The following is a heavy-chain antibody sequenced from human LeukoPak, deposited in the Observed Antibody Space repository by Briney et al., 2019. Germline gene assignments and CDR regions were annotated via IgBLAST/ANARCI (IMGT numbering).Heavy chain of an antibody. J-gene: IGHJ6*03. CDR2: MYYDGST. CDR1: GGSISSGAYC. D-gene: IGHD3-3*01. Sequence: SETLSLTCTVSGGSISSGAYCWSWIGQRPGKGLEWIGYMYYDGSTYSNPSLKSRLTISVDTSKNQFSLKLSSVTAADTAVYYCARGPYYDFWSGYPYMDVWGKGTTVTVSS. CDR3: ARGPYYDFWSGYPYMDV. V-gene: IGHV4-31*03.